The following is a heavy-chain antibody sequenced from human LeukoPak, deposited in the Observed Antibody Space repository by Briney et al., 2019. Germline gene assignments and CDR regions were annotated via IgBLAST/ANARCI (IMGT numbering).Heavy chain of an antibody. CDR1: GGSISSNSFF. CDR3: ARGAQAWYYFDY. J-gene: IGHJ4*02. Sequence: PSETLSLTCSVSGGSISSNSFFWSWIRQPAGKGLEWIGHIFTRGSICYNPSLISRDTISADTSRNQFPLELTSVSAADTAVYYCARGAQAWYYFDYWGQGRLVTVSA. CDR2: IFTRGSI. V-gene: IGHV4-61*09. D-gene: IGHD6-13*01.